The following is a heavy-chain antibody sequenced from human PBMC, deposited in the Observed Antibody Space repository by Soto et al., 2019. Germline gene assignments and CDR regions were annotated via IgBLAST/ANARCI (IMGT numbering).Heavy chain of an antibody. CDR2: INAGNGNT. Sequence: ASVKVSCKASGYTFTSYAMHWVRQAPGQRLEWMGWINAGNGNTKYSQKFQGRVTITRDTSASPAYMELSRLRSEDTAVYSCARGSGSYVYYFDYWGQGTLVTVSS. D-gene: IGHD1-26*01. CDR1: GYTFTSYA. J-gene: IGHJ4*02. CDR3: ARGSGSYVYYFDY. V-gene: IGHV1-3*01.